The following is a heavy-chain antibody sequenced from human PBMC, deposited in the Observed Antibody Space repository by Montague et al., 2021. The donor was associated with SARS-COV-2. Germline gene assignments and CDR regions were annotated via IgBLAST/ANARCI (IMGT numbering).Heavy chain of an antibody. V-gene: IGHV4-59*12. Sequence: SETLSLTCTVSGSSISSYYWSWIRQAPGKGLEWIAYIYSSGSASYNPSLRSRVTMSVDTSTNQFSLRLNSVTAADTAVYYCARVFRGQRLAFDFWGQGALVIVSS. CDR1: GSSISSYY. J-gene: IGHJ4*02. CDR3: ARVFRGQRLAFDF. CDR2: IYSSGSA. D-gene: IGHD6-25*01.